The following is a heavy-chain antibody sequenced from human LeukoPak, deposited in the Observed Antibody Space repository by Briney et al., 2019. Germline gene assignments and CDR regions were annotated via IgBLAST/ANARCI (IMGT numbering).Heavy chain of an antibody. CDR3: AREFEYYDFWSGYSGYYYYMDV. CDR1: GGSISSGSYY. Sequence: SETLSLTCTVSGGSISSGSYYWSWIRQPAGKGLEWIGRIYTSGSTNYNPSLKSRVTISVDTSKNQFSLKLSSVTAADTAVYYCAREFEYYDFWSGYSGYYYYMDVWGKGTTVTVSS. V-gene: IGHV4-61*02. D-gene: IGHD3-3*01. J-gene: IGHJ6*03. CDR2: IYTSGST.